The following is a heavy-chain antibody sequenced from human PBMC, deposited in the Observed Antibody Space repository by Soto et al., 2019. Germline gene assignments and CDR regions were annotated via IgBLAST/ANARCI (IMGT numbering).Heavy chain of an antibody. Sequence: ASVKVSCKASGYTFTGYYMHWVRQAPGQGLEWMGWINPNSGGTNYAQKFQGRVTMTRDTSISTAYMELSRLRSDDTAVYYCARLRPSLYYYYGMDVWGQGTTVTVS. CDR1: GYTFTGYY. J-gene: IGHJ6*02. V-gene: IGHV1-2*02. CDR3: ARLRPSLYYYYGMDV. CDR2: INPNSGGT.